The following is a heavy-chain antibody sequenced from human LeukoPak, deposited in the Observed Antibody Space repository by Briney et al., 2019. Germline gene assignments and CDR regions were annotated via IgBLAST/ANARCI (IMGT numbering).Heavy chain of an antibody. CDR3: AREDIVVVPAAGSFDY. D-gene: IGHD2-2*01. CDR2: ISSSSSYI. J-gene: IGHJ4*02. V-gene: IGHV3-21*01. CDR1: GFTFSSYS. Sequence: PGGSLRLSCAASGFTFSSYSMNWVRQAPGKGLEWVSSISSSSSYIYYADSAKGRFTISRDNAKNSLYLQMNSLRAEDTAVYYCAREDIVVVPAAGSFDYWGQGTLVTVSS.